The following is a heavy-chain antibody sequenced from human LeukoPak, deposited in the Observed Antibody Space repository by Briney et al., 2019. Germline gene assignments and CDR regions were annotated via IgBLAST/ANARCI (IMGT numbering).Heavy chain of an antibody. V-gene: IGHV3-48*03. CDR2: IGSSGSTI. CDR1: GFTFSSYE. J-gene: IGHJ4*01. Sequence: GGSLRLSCAASGFTFSSYEMNWVRQAPGKGLEWVSYIGSSGSTIYYADSVKGRFTISRDNAKNSLYLQMNSLRAEDTAVYYCVREGFYFFDFWGQGTLVTVSS. CDR3: VREGFYFFDF.